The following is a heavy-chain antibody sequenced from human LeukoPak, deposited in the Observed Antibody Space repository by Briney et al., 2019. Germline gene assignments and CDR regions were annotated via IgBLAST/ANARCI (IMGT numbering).Heavy chain of an antibody. D-gene: IGHD1-26*01. V-gene: IGHV4-39*01. CDR3: ARGSRRLADFHY. CDR1: GDSISSSDYY. J-gene: IGHJ4*02. Sequence: SETLSLTCTVSGDSISSSDYYWGWIRQPPGKGLGWIGTISFSGSTYYNPSLQSRVTISVDTSKNQFSLELSSVTAAHSAVYYCARGSRRLADFHYWGQGTLVTVSS. CDR2: ISFSGST.